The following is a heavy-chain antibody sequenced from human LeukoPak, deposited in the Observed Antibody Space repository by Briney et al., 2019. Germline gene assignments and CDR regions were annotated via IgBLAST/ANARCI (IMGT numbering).Heavy chain of an antibody. CDR2: INPSGVST. Sequence: ASVKVSCKASGYTFTSYYMHWVRQAPGQGLEWMGIINPSGVSTSYAQRFEARVTMTRDTSTITVYMELSSLRSEDTAVYYCARAWPSSRRTNWFVPWGEGTLDTVSS. J-gene: IGHJ5*02. V-gene: IGHV1-46*01. CDR3: ARAWPSSRRTNWFVP. D-gene: IGHD6-13*01. CDR1: GYTFTSYY.